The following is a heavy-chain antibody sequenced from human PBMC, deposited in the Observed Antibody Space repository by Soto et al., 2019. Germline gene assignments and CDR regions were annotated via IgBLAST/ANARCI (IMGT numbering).Heavy chain of an antibody. J-gene: IGHJ6*02. V-gene: IGHV3-33*01. D-gene: IGHD5-18*01. CDR3: ARAVDTGTYYYYGMDV. CDR2: IWYDGSNK. CDR1: GFTFSSYG. Sequence: QVQLVESGGGVVQPGRSLRLSCAASGFTFSSYGMHWVRQAPGKGLEWVAVIWYDGSNKYYADSVKGRFTISRDNSKNTLYLQMNSLRAEDTAVHYCARAVDTGTYYYYGMDVWGQGTTVTVSS.